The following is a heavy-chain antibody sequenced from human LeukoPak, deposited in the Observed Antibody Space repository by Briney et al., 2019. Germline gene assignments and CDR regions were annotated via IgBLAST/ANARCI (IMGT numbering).Heavy chain of an antibody. CDR3: ARDPNLTIIGAFDI. CDR1: GDSVSSNSAA. V-gene: IGHV6-1*01. D-gene: IGHD4-11*01. Sequence: SQTLSLTCAISGDSVSSNSAAWNWIRQSPSRGLEWLGRTYYRSKWYNDYAVSVKSRITINPDTSKNQFTLQLNSVTPEDTAAYYCARDPNLTIIGAFDIWGQGTMVTVSS. J-gene: IGHJ3*02. CDR2: TYYRSKWYN.